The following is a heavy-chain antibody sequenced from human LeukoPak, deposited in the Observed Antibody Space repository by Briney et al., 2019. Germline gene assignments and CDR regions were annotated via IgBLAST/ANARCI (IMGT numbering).Heavy chain of an antibody. Sequence: GGSLRLSCAASGFTFSSYSMNWVRQAPGKGLEWVSSISSSSSYIYYADSVKGRFTISRDNAKNSLYLQMNSLRAEDTAVYYYARALLLWFGEYDSRAFDYWGQGTLVTVSS. V-gene: IGHV3-21*01. CDR2: ISSSSSYI. CDR1: GFTFSSYS. CDR3: ARALLLWFGEYDSRAFDY. J-gene: IGHJ4*02. D-gene: IGHD3-10*01.